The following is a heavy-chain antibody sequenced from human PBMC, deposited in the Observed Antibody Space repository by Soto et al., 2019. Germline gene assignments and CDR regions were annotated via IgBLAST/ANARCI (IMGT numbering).Heavy chain of an antibody. D-gene: IGHD2-2*01. Sequence: SETLSLTCTVSGGSISSGGSYWGWIRQPPGKGLEWMGYIYYSGNTYFNPSLKSRVTLSVDTSKNQFSLNLSSVTAADTAVYYCVRYCSTTKCPFDYWGQGTLVTVSS. J-gene: IGHJ4*02. V-gene: IGHV4-30-4*01. CDR1: GGSISSGGSY. CDR3: VRYCSTTKCPFDY. CDR2: IYYSGNT.